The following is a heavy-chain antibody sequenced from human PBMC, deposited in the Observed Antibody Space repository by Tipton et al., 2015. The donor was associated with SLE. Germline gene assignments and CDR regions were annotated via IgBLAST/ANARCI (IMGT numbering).Heavy chain of an antibody. J-gene: IGHJ4*02. D-gene: IGHD3-22*01. CDR2: IYSTLST. V-gene: IGHV4-59*01. Sequence: TLSLTCTVSGGSISSYYWSWIRQPPGKRLEWIGYIYSTLSTNYNPSLQNRVTISVDTSTNQFSLKLSSVTAADTAVYYCGKYDYDSTGVQAVHCWGQGTLVIVSS. CDR3: GKYDYDSTGVQAVHC. CDR1: GGSISSYY.